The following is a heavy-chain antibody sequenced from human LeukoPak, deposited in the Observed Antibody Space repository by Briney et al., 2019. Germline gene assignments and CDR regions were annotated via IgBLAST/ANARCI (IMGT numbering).Heavy chain of an antibody. D-gene: IGHD4-17*01. Sequence: ATVKVSCQACGYTFTSYDIKRVRQATGHGREWLGWMNPNSGNTGYAQKLQRRVTMTSNTSISTAHMELSGLRCEYPAVYCCARGRGDYVYDYWGQKALVTVSS. CDR3: ARGRGDYVYDY. CDR1: GYTFTSYD. V-gene: IGHV1-8*01. CDR2: MNPNSGNT. J-gene: IGHJ4*02.